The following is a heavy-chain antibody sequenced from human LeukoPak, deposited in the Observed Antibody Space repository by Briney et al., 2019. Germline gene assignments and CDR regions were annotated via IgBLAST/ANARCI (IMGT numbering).Heavy chain of an antibody. Sequence: GGSLRLSCAASGFTFSSYAMHWVRQAPGKGLEYVSAISSNGGSTYYANSVKGRFTISRDNSKNTLYLQMGSLRAEDMAVYYCARQTIQWLLDYWGQGTLVTVSS. J-gene: IGHJ4*02. V-gene: IGHV3-64*01. D-gene: IGHD5-12*01. CDR2: ISSNGGST. CDR1: GFTFSSYA. CDR3: ARQTIQWLLDY.